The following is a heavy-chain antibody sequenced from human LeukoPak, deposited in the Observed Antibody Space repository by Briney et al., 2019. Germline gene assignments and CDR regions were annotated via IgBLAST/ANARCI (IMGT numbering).Heavy chain of an antibody. CDR2: IYHSGNT. CDR3: ARGATGWAVGY. Sequence: PSKTLSLTCAVSGDSISSSYWWNRVRQPPGKGLEWIGEIYHSGNTNYNPSLKSRVTISVDKSKNQFSLKLTSVTAADTAVYFCARGATGWAVGYWGQGTLVTVSS. CDR1: GDSISSSYW. V-gene: IGHV4-4*02. J-gene: IGHJ4*02. D-gene: IGHD6-19*01.